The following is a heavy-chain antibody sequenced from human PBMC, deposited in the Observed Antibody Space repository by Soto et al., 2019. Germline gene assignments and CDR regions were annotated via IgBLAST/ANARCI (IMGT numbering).Heavy chain of an antibody. D-gene: IGHD2-2*03. CDR1: CGSISSYY. CDR2: IYYSGST. CDR3: SREGGYCSSTRFSDWYYYGMDV. V-gene: IGHV4-59*01. J-gene: IGHJ6*02. Sequence: SETLSLTCTVSCGSISSYYWSWIRQPPGKGLEWIGYIYYSGSTNYNPSLKSRVSISVDTYQNQFSLKLSSVTAADTAVYYCSREGGYCSSTRFSDWYYYGMDVWGQGPTVTVSS.